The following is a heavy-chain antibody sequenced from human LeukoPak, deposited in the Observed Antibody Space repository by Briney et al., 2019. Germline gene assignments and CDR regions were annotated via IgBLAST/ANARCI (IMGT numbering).Heavy chain of an antibody. CDR1: GYTFTSYD. V-gene: IGHV1-8*01. J-gene: IGHJ4*02. CDR3: ARGKQYYDFWIGDDASDY. CDR2: MNPNSGNT. D-gene: IGHD3-3*01. Sequence: GASVKVSCQASGYTFTSYDINWVRPATGRGLAWMGWMNPNSGNTGYAHKFQGRVTMTRNTSISTAYMELSSLRSEATAVYYCARGKQYYDFWIGDDASDYWGEGTLVTVSS.